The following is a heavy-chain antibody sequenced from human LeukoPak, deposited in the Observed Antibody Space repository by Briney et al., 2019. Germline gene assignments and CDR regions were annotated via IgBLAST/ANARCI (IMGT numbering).Heavy chain of an antibody. V-gene: IGHV1-46*01. CDR1: GYTFTSYY. D-gene: IGHD3-22*01. Sequence: ASVKVSCKASGYTFTSYYMHWVRQAPGQGLEWMGIINPSGGSTSYAQKFQGRVTMTRDTSTSTVYMELSSLRSEDTAVYYCAREGEHYYDSSGYSYYFDYWAREPWSPSPQ. J-gene: IGHJ4*02. CDR3: AREGEHYYDSSGYSYYFDY. CDR2: INPSGGST.